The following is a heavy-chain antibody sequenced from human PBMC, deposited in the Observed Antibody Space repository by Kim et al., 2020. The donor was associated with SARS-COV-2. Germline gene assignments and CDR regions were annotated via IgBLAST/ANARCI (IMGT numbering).Heavy chain of an antibody. V-gene: IGHV1-69*13. J-gene: IGHJ6*02. CDR2: IIPIFGTA. D-gene: IGHD6-19*01. Sequence: SVKVSCKASGGTFSSYAISWVRQAPGQGLEWMGGIIPIFGTANYAQKFQGRVTITADESTSTAYMELSSLRSEDTAVYYCARGLGELRYIAVAEDYYYYGMDVWGQGTTVTVSS. CDR3: ARGLGELRYIAVAEDYYYYGMDV. CDR1: GGTFSSYA.